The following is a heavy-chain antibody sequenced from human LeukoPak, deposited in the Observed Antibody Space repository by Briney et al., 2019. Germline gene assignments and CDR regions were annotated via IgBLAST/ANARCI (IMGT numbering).Heavy chain of an antibody. Sequence: SGTLSLTCAVSGGSISSSNWWSWVRQPPGKGLEWIGEIYRSGSTNYNPSLKSRVTISVDKSKNQFSLKLSSVTAADTAVYYCARAAGPGRDYYYGMDVWGKGTTVTVSS. CDR3: ARAAGPGRDYYYGMDV. CDR1: GGSISSSNW. CDR2: IYRSGST. V-gene: IGHV4-4*02. J-gene: IGHJ6*04. D-gene: IGHD6-13*01.